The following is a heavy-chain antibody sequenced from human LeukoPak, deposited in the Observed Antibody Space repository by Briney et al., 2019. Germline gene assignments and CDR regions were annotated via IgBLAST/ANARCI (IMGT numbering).Heavy chain of an antibody. V-gene: IGHV5-51*01. CDR3: AIITVTSAGGDAFDI. Sequence: GESLKISCQGSGYSFTSYWIGWVRQMPGKGLEWMGIIYPGDSDTRYSPSFQGQVTISADKSISTAYLQWSSLKASDTAMYYCAIITVTSAGGDAFDIGGQGTMVTVSS. CDR2: IYPGDSDT. CDR1: GYSFTSYW. D-gene: IGHD4-11*01. J-gene: IGHJ3*02.